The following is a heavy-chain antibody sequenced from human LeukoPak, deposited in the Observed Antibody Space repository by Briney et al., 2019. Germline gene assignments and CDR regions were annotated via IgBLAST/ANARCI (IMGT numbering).Heavy chain of an antibody. J-gene: IGHJ4*02. D-gene: IGHD6-13*01. CDR2: ISYDGSNK. CDR3: ARDPAAVGIVDY. CDR1: GFTFSSYA. Sequence: GGSLRLSCAASGFTFSSYAMHWVRQAPGKGLEWVAVISYDGSNKYYADSVKGRFTISRDNSKNTLYLQMNSLRAEDTAVYYCARDPAAVGIVDYWGQGTLVTVSS. V-gene: IGHV3-30*04.